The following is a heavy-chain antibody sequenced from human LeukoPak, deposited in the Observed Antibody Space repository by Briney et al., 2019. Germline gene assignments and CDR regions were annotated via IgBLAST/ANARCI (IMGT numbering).Heavy chain of an antibody. D-gene: IGHD1-26*01. CDR2: IDPSDSYT. Sequence: RPGGSLRLSCKGSGYSFTRYWINWLRQMPGKGLEWMGKIDPSDSYTNYSPSFQGHVTISSDTSISTAYLQWGSLKASDTAMYYWARQGGTYSSHDEYWGQGTLVTVSS. CDR3: ARQGGTYSSHDEY. V-gene: IGHV5-10-1*01. CDR1: GYSFTRYW. J-gene: IGHJ4*02.